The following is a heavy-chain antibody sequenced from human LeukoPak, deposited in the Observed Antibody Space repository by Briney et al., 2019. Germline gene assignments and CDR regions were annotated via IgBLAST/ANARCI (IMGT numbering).Heavy chain of an antibody. J-gene: IGHJ4*02. CDR1: GYTLTGYY. D-gene: IGHD3-10*01. V-gene: IGHV1-18*04. CDR2: ISAYNGNT. Sequence: ASVKVSCKASGYTLTGYYMHWVRQAPGQGLEWMGWISAYNGNTNYAQKLQGRVTMTTDTSTSTAYMELRSLRSDDTAVYYCARAGLGGSGRERFDYWGQGTLVTVSS. CDR3: ARAGLGGSGRERFDY.